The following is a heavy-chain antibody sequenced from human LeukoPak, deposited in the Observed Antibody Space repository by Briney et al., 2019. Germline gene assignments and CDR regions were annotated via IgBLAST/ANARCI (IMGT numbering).Heavy chain of an antibody. CDR1: GFTFSSYS. V-gene: IGHV3-48*04. Sequence: HPGGSLRLSCAASGFTFSSYSMNWVRQAPGKGLEWVSYISSSSSTIYYADSVKGRFTISRDNAKNSLYLQMNSLRAEDTAVYYCARDVRSYYYDSSGYDAFDPWGQGTLVTVSS. CDR2: ISSSSSTI. D-gene: IGHD3-22*01. J-gene: IGHJ5*02. CDR3: ARDVRSYYYDSSGYDAFDP.